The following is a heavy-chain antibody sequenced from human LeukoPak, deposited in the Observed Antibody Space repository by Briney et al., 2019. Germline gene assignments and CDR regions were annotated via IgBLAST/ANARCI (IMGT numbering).Heavy chain of an antibody. CDR2: ISSSSSYI. D-gene: IGHD6-19*01. CDR3: ARESGWGGYAFDI. J-gene: IGHJ3*02. Sequence: GGSLRLSCAASGFTFSSYSMNWVRQAPGKGLEWVSSISSSSSYIYYADSVKGRFTISRDNAKNSLYLQMNSLRAEDTAVYYCARESGWGGYAFDIWGQGTMVTVSS. CDR1: GFTFSSYS. V-gene: IGHV3-21*01.